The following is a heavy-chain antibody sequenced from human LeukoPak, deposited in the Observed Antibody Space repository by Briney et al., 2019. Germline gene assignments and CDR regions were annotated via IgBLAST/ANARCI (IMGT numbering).Heavy chain of an antibody. V-gene: IGHV3-7*01. CDR3: ARGGFDLRYFDWLLYYDY. CDR1: GFTFSSYW. J-gene: IGHJ4*02. D-gene: IGHD3-9*01. Sequence: PGGSLRLPCAASGFTFSSYWMSWVRQAPGKGLEWVANIKQDGSEKYYVDSVKGRFTISRDNAKNSLYLQMNSLRAEDTAVYYCARGGFDLRYFDWLLYYDYWGQGTLVTVSS. CDR2: IKQDGSEK.